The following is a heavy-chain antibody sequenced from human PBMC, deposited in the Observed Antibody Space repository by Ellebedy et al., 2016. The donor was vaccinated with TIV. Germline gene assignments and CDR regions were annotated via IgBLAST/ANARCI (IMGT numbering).Heavy chain of an antibody. V-gene: IGHV3-43*01. CDR1: GFGFDDYT. J-gene: IGHJ4*02. D-gene: IGHD3-22*01. CDR3: TKDRAPFNYYDSSGSFDS. Sequence: GGSLRLXXATSGFGFDDYTMNWVRQVPGKGLEWVSRISWKSTDIEYADSVKGRFTISRDNYKKSLYLQMNSLRTEDTALYYCTKDRAPFNYYDSSGSFDSWGQGTLVTVSS. CDR2: ISWKSTDI.